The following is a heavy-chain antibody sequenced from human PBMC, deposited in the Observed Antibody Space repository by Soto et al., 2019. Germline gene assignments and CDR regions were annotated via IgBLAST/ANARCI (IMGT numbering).Heavy chain of an antibody. D-gene: IGHD2-21*02. CDR2: INAGNGNT. CDR3: GGSIVVVTALDY. V-gene: IGHV1-3*01. Sequence: QVQLVQSGAEVKKPGASVKVSCKASGYTFTSYAMHWVRQAPGQGLEWMGWINAGNGNTKYSQKFQGRVTITRDTSASTAYMELSSLRSEDTAVYYCGGSIVVVTALDYWGQGTLVTVSS. J-gene: IGHJ4*02. CDR1: GYTFTSYA.